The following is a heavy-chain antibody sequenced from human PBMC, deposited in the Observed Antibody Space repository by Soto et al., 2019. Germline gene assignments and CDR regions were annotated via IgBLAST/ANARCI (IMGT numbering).Heavy chain of an antibody. Sequence: EGQLLESGGGLVQPGESLRLSCAASGFTFSSYAMTWVRQAPGKGLEWVSSISGSGDYTYFADSVKGRFTISRDNSKDTLYLQMSSLRVEDTAISYCAKDSRSHPQGWFDPWGQGTLVTVSS. CDR2: ISGSGDYT. CDR3: AKDSRSHPQGWFDP. D-gene: IGHD2-15*01. V-gene: IGHV3-23*01. J-gene: IGHJ5*02. CDR1: GFTFSSYA.